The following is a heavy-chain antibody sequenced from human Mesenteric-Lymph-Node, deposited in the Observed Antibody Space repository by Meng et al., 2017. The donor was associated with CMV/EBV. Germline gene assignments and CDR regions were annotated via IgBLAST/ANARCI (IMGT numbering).Heavy chain of an antibody. V-gene: IGHV3-21*01. J-gene: IGHJ4*02. CDR2: IDRSSTYI. CDR1: GFTFSKYG. Sequence: GGSLRLSCAASGFTFSKYGMNWVRQSPERGLEWISTIDRSSTYIYDADSVKGRFTISRDNAKNSLYLQMNNLRAEDTAVYYCATILLSGVTSGYWGQGTLVTVSS. CDR3: ATILLSGVTSGY. D-gene: IGHD3-3*01.